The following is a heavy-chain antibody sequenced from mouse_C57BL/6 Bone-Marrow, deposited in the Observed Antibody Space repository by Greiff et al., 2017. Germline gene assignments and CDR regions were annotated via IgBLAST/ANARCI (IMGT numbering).Heavy chain of an antibody. CDR1: GYTFTSYW. J-gene: IGHJ3*01. CDR3: ARGDYYGRPFAY. CDR2: IDPSDSYT. D-gene: IGHD1-1*01. V-gene: IGHV1-69*01. Sequence: QVQLQQPGAELVMPGASVKLSCKASGYTFTSYWMHWVKQRPGQGLEWIGEIDPSDSYTNYNQKFKGKSTLTVDKSSSTAYMQLSSLTSEDSAVYDCARGDYYGRPFAYWGQGTRVTVSA.